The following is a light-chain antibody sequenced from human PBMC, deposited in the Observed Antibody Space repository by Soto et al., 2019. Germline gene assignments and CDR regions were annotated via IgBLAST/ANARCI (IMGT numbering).Light chain of an antibody. J-gene: IGKJ2*01. Sequence: DIQMTQSPSSLSASIGDRVTITCRTSQNIGTSLNWFQQKPGTAPKILISDASSLQSGVPSRFSGSGSGTDFTLTISSLQPEDFATYYCQRINTTPFTFGQGTKLEIQ. CDR3: QRINTTPFT. V-gene: IGKV1-39*01. CDR2: DAS. CDR1: QNIGTS.